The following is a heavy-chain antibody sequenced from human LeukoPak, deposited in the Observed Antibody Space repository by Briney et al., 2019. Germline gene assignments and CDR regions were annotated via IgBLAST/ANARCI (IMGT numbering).Heavy chain of an antibody. CDR3: AVGDPYQLLEY. J-gene: IGHJ4*02. V-gene: IGHV1-24*01. CDR1: GYSLTELS. Sequence: ASVKVSCKVSGYSLTELSRYWVRQAPGKGLEWMGGLDVEDGDGETIYAQKFEGRVTMTEDTSSDTVYMELSSLRSDDTAVYYCAVGDPYQLLEYWGQGTLVTVSS. CDR2: LDVEDGDGET. D-gene: IGHD2-2*01.